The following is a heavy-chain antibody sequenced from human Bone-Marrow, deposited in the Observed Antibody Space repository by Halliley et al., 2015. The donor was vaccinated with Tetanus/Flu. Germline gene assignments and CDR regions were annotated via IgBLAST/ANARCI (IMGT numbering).Heavy chain of an antibody. CDR1: GGSIKSGGYY. J-gene: IGHJ4*02. Sequence: TLSLTCTVSGGSIKSGGYYLSWVRPHPREGPEWIGFIYYSGSTYYNPSLKSLVTISVDTSKNRFSLKLTSVTAADTAVYYCARGNYYYGSGAHFDYWGQGTLATVSS. CDR2: IYYSGST. D-gene: IGHD3-10*01. CDR3: ARGNYYYGSGAHFDY. V-gene: IGHV4-31*01.